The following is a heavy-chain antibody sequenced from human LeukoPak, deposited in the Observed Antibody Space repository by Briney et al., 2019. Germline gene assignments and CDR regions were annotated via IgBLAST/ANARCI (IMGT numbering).Heavy chain of an antibody. Sequence: PSETLSLTCTVSGGSISSYYWSWIRQPPGKGLEWIGYIYYSGSTNYNPSLKSRVTISVDTSKNQFSLKLSSVTAADTAVYYRASIAVAGTEYYYYGMDVWGQGTTVTVSS. D-gene: IGHD6-19*01. CDR2: IYYSGST. CDR1: GGSISSYY. V-gene: IGHV4-59*01. J-gene: IGHJ6*02. CDR3: ASIAVAGTEYYYYGMDV.